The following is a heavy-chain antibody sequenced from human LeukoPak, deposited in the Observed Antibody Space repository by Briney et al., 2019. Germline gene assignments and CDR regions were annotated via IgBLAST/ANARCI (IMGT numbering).Heavy chain of an antibody. CDR3: AKDGYDFWSAYQIDL. J-gene: IGHJ5*02. CDR1: GFTFSNYA. D-gene: IGHD3-3*01. CDR2: ISGSDGST. V-gene: IGHV3-23*01. Sequence: GGSLRLSCAASGFTFSNYAMTWVRQAPGKWLEWVSAISGSDGSTYYSDSVTGRFTISRDNSKNTLYLQMTSRRPDDPAVYYCAKDGYDFWSAYQIDLWGQGTAVTVSS.